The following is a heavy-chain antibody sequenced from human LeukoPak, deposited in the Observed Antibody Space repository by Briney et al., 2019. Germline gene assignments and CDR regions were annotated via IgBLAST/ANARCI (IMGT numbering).Heavy chain of an antibody. CDR3: ARASALATPPFGY. CDR2: INIDGNTS. Sequence: GGSLRLSCAASGFTFSSYWMHWVRQAPGKGLVWVSRINIDGNTSNYADSVKGRFTISRDNAKNAVYLQMNSLRVEDTAVYYCARASALATPPFGYWGQGTLVTVSS. J-gene: IGHJ4*02. CDR1: GFTFSSYW. V-gene: IGHV3-74*01. D-gene: IGHD5-24*01.